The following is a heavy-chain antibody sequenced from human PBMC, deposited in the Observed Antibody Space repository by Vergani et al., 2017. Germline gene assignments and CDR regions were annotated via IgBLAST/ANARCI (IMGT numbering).Heavy chain of an antibody. CDR1: GFSFNSYW. CDR2: IKSDGSIT. CDR3: ARSRCIETCYMSNWLDS. D-gene: IGHD3-9*01. J-gene: IGHJ5*01. Sequence: DVHLAESGGGFFQPGGSLRLSCSASGFSFNSYWMHWVRQVPGKGLLWVSRIKSDGSITAYADSVKGRFTISRDTAQNTLYLQMNSLRVEDTGVYYCARSRCIETCYMSNWLDSWGQGTLVTVSS. V-gene: IGHV3-74*03.